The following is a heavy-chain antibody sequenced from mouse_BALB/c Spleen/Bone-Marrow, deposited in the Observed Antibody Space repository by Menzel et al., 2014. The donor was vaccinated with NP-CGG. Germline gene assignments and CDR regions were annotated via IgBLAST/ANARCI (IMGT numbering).Heavy chain of an antibody. CDR2: ISDGGSYT. CDR3: ARDGDYTYAWFAY. Sequence: EVMLVESGGGLVKPGGSLKLSCAASGFTSSDYYMYWVRQTPEKRLEWVATISDGGSYTFYPDSVKGRLTISRDNAKNNLYLQMSSLKSEDTAMYYCARDGDYTYAWFAYWGQGTLVTVSA. D-gene: IGHD2-14*01. J-gene: IGHJ3*01. V-gene: IGHV5-4*02. CDR1: GFTSSDYY.